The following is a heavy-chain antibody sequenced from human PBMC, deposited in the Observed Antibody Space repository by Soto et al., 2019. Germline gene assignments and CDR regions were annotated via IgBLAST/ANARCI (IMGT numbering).Heavy chain of an antibody. CDR3: ARRGPGTYFDY. CDR1: GFTFSSYA. CDR2: ISGSGGST. D-gene: IGHD6-13*01. V-gene: IGHV3-23*01. Sequence: EVQLLDSGGGLVQPGGSLRLSCAASGFTFSSYAMNWVRQAPGKGLEWVSVISGSGGSTYYADSVKGRFTISRDNYKNTLYLQMNSLRTEDTAVYYCARRGPGTYFDYWGQGTLVTVSS. J-gene: IGHJ4*02.